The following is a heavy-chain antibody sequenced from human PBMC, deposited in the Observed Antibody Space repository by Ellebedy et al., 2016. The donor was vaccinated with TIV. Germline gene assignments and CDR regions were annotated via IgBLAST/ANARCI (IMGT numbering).Heavy chain of an antibody. V-gene: IGHV3-30*02. CDR2: IWYDGSNK. Sequence: GGSLRLXXSASGFTFSSYGMHWVRQAPGKGLEWVAVIWYDGSNKYYADSVKGRFTISRDNSKNTLYLQMNSLRAEDTAVYYCAKELRSGSKRTYFDYWGQGTLVTVSS. D-gene: IGHD1-26*01. J-gene: IGHJ4*02. CDR3: AKELRSGSKRTYFDY. CDR1: GFTFSSYG.